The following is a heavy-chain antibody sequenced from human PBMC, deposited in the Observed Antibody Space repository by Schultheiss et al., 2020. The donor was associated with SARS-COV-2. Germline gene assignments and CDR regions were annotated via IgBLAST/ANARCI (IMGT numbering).Heavy chain of an antibody. CDR1: GGSISSSSYY. D-gene: IGHD4-23*01. CDR3: AREPQVRWQAGYFDY. Sequence: SETLSLTCIVSGGSISSSSYYWGWIRQPPGKGLEWIGSIYTSGSTNYNPSLKSRVTMSVDTSKNQFSLKLSSVTAADTAVYYCAREPQVRWQAGYFDYWGQGTLVTVSS. CDR2: IYTSGST. V-gene: IGHV4-39*07. J-gene: IGHJ4*02.